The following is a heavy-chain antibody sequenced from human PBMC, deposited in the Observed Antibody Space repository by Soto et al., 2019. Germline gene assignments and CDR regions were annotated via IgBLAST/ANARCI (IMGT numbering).Heavy chain of an antibody. CDR3: AKDRLQAFWSGYSKFDY. CDR1: GFTFSSYA. Sequence: GGSLRLSCAASGFTFSSYAMSWVRQAPGKGLEWVSAISGSGGSTYHTNSVKGRFTCSRDNSKNTLNLQMNSLRAEDMDVYYCAKDRLQAFWSGYSKFDYWGQGTLVTVSS. CDR2: ISGSGGST. J-gene: IGHJ4*02. D-gene: IGHD3-3*01. V-gene: IGHV3-23*01.